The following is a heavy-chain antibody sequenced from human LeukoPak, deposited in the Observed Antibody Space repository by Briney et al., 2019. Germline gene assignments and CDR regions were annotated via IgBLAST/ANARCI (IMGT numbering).Heavy chain of an antibody. CDR3: AKRGNPAVGHHYLDV. V-gene: IGHV3-23*01. J-gene: IGHJ6*03. D-gene: IGHD2-2*01. CDR1: GFTFSSYD. Sequence: PGGSLRPSCAASGFTFSSYDMSWVRQAPGKGLEWVSSITLSGANTFYADSVMGRFTISRDNSKNTLYLQMNSLSAEDTAVYYCAKRGNPAVGHHYLDVWGEGTPVSVSS. CDR2: ITLSGANT.